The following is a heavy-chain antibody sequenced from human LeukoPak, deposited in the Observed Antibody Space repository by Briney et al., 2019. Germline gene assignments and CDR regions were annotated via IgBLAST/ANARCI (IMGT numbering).Heavy chain of an antibody. J-gene: IGHJ4*02. CDR2: ISGNGANT. D-gene: IGHD3-9*01. Sequence: GGSLRLSCAASGFSFSTYAMSWVSQAPRRGLLWVSTISGNGANTYYADSVRGRFTISRDNSKNTLYLHMNSLRAEDTAVYYCAKERAGYANPYYFDYGGQGPLVTVSS. CDR1: GFSFSTYA. V-gene: IGHV3-23*01. CDR3: AKERAGYANPYYFDY.